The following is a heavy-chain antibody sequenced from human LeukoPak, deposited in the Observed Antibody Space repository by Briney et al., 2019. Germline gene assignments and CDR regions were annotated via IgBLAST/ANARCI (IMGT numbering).Heavy chain of an antibody. Sequence: SETLSLTCAVSGGSISSSNWWSWARQPPGKGLEWIGEIYHSGSTNYNPSLKSRVTISVDKSENQFSLKLSSVTAADTAVYYCAREDGSGSYYSFPYWGQGTLVTVSS. J-gene: IGHJ4*02. CDR2: IYHSGST. CDR1: GGSISSSNW. D-gene: IGHD3-10*01. CDR3: AREDGSGSYYSFPY. V-gene: IGHV4-4*02.